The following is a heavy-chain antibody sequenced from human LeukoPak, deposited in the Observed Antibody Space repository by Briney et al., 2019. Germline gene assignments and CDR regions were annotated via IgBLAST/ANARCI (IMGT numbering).Heavy chain of an antibody. CDR1: GYTFTSYD. CDR2: ISAYNGNT. Sequence: ASVKVSCKASGYTFTSYDISWVRQAPGQGLEWMEWISAYNGNTNYAQKLQGRVTMTTDTSTSTAYMELRSLRSDDTAVYYCARVSYYDSSGYYGYYYYYMDVWGKGTTVTVSS. D-gene: IGHD3-22*01. J-gene: IGHJ6*03. CDR3: ARVSYYDSSGYYGYYYYYMDV. V-gene: IGHV1-18*01.